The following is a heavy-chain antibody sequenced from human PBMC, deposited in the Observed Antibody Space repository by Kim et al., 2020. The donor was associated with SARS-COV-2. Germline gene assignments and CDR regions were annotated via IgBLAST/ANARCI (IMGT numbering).Heavy chain of an antibody. CDR2: IRSNGNSYAT. CDR1: GFIFTDSA. Sequence: GGSLRLSCAASGFIFTDSAMNWVRQAPGKGLEWVGRIRSNGNSYATAYAASLNGRITITRDDSKNTAYLQLNSLATEDTAVYYCTRVSPDPGSYYDAFEIWGQGTMVTVSS. CDR3: TRVSPDPGSYYDAFEI. V-gene: IGHV3-73*01. J-gene: IGHJ3*02. D-gene: IGHD3-10*01.